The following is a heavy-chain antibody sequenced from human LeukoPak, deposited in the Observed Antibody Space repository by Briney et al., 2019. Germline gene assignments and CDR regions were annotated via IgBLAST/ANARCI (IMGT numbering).Heavy chain of an antibody. CDR1: GITFSTAW. V-gene: IGHV3-15*01. J-gene: IGHJ5*02. D-gene: IGHD3-10*01. CDR2: IKSKIGGATA. Sequence: PGGSLRLSCAASGITFSTAWMSWFRQAPGKGLEWVGRIKSKIGGATADYAAPVKDRFTISRDDSKNTLYLQMNSLKTEHTAVYYCATDRAWFDPWGQGTLVTVSS. CDR3: ATDRAWFDP.